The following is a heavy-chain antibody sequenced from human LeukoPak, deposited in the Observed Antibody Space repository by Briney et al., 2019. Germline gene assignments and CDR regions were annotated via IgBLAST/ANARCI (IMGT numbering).Heavy chain of an antibody. CDR1: GYTFTGYY. CDR3: ARELQGDNSGTFDAFDI. CDR2: INPNRGGT. Sequence: GASVKVSCKASGYTFTGYYMHWVRQAPGQGPEWMGRINPNRGGTNYAQKFQGRVTMTTDTSISTAYMELSRLRSDDTAVYYCARELQGDNSGTFDAFDIWGQGTMVTVSS. V-gene: IGHV1-2*06. D-gene: IGHD6-19*01. J-gene: IGHJ3*02.